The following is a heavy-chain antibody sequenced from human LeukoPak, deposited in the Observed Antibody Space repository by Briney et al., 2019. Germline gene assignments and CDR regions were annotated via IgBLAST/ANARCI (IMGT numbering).Heavy chain of an antibody. CDR1: GGTFSSYA. V-gene: IGHV1-69*13. D-gene: IGHD4-23*01. Sequence: ASVKVSCKASGGTFSSYAISWVRQAPGQGLEWMGGIIPIFGTADSAQKFQGRVTITADESTSTVYMELRSLRSEDTAVYYCAREGTGGKANWFDPWGQGTLVTVSS. CDR2: IIPIFGTA. J-gene: IGHJ5*02. CDR3: AREGTGGKANWFDP.